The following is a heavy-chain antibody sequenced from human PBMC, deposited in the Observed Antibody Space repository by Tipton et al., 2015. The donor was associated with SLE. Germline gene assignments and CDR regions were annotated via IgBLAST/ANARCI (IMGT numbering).Heavy chain of an antibody. CDR1: GFTFSSYA. CDR3: AKVGPYCSGGSCYDC. Sequence: GSLRLSCAASGFTFSSYAMSWVRQAPGKGLEWVSGISGSGGSTYYADSVKGRFTISRDNSKNTLYLQMNSLRAEDTAVYYCAKVGPYCSGGSCYDCWGQGTLVTVSS. V-gene: IGHV3-23*01. CDR2: ISGSGGST. J-gene: IGHJ4*02. D-gene: IGHD2-15*01.